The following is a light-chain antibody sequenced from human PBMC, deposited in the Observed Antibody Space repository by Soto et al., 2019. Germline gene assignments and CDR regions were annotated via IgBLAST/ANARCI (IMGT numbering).Light chain of an antibody. CDR3: LHHNSYPLT. CDR2: AAS. CDR1: QDIRND. Sequence: DIQMTQSPSSLSASVVDRVTITCRASQDIRNDLGWYQQKPGHAPKRLIYAASRLQSGVPSRFSGSGSGTKFPLTITSPQTEDFATYYCLHHNSYPLTFGGGTRVEIK. J-gene: IGKJ4*01. V-gene: IGKV1-17*01.